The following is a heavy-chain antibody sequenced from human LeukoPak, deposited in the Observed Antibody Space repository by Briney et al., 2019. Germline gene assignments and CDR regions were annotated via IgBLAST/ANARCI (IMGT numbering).Heavy chain of an antibody. CDR2: VNGRGATT. CDR3: AKAPATGEGYYFYYMDV. CDR1: GFTFSDYA. V-gene: IGHV3-23*01. D-gene: IGHD7-27*01. Sequence: GGSLGLSCAASGFASGFTFSDYAVSWVRQAPGKGPEWVASVNGRGATTYYADSVRGRFTISRDNSKNTVYLQMISLGADDTAVYFCAKAPATGEGYYFYYMDVWGKGTTVTVSS. J-gene: IGHJ6*03.